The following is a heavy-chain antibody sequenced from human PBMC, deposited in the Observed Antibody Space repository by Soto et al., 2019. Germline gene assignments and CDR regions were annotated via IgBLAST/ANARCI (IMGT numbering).Heavy chain of an antibody. D-gene: IGHD3-10*01. Sequence: GESLKISCKGSGYSFTTYWIGWVRQMPGKGLEWMGIIYPGDSDTKYSPSFQGQVTISADRSTSTAFLQWSSLKASDTAMYYCARSGSGIYERSKYYFYGLDVWGQGATVTVSS. CDR2: IYPGDSDT. V-gene: IGHV5-51*01. CDR1: GYSFTTYW. CDR3: ARSGSGIYERSKYYFYGLDV. J-gene: IGHJ6*02.